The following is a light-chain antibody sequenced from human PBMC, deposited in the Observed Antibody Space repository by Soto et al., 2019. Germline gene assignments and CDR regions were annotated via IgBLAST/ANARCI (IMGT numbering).Light chain of an antibody. Sequence: QSVLTQPPSASGTXXQRVTXXCSGSSSNIGSNYVYWYQQLPGTAPKLLIYRNNQRPSGVPDRFSGSKSGTSASLAISGLRSEDEADYYCAAWDDSLSGYVFGTGTKLTVL. CDR2: RNN. J-gene: IGLJ1*01. V-gene: IGLV1-47*01. CDR1: SSNIGSNY. CDR3: AAWDDSLSGYV.